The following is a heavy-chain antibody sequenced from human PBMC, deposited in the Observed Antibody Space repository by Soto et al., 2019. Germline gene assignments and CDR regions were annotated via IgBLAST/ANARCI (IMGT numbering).Heavy chain of an antibody. CDR2: INTDGSST. CDR3: ARRGSGVTRGLHY. V-gene: IGHV3-74*01. Sequence: EVQLVESGGGLVQPGGSLRLSCAASGFTFSSYWMHWVRQAPGKGLVWILRINTDGSSTSYVDSVQGRFTISRDNGKNTLFLQMNSLRGEDTAVYYCARRGSGVTRGLHYWGQGTLVTVSS. D-gene: IGHD2-15*01. CDR1: GFTFSSYW. J-gene: IGHJ4*02.